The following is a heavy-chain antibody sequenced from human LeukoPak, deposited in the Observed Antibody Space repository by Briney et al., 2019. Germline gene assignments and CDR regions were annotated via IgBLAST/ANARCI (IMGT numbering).Heavy chain of an antibody. CDR3: AREGGWYDAFDI. CDR1: GGSISSSSYS. J-gene: IGHJ3*02. V-gene: IGHV4-39*02. CDR2: IYYSGST. Sequence: KPSETLSLTCTVSGGSISSSSYSWGWIRQPPGKGLEWIGSIYYSGSTYYNPSLKSRVTISVDTSKNQFSLKLSSVTAADTAVYYCAREGGWYDAFDIWGQGTMVTVSS. D-gene: IGHD6-19*01.